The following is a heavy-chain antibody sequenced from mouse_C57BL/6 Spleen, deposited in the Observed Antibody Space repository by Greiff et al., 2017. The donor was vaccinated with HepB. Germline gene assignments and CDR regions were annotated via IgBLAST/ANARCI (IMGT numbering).Heavy chain of an antibody. D-gene: IGHD2-2*01. V-gene: IGHV5-6*01. CDR2: ISSGGSYT. Sequence: EVMLVESGGDLVKPGGSLKLSCAASGFTFSSYGMSWVRQTPDKRLEWVATISSGGSYTYYPDSVKGRFTISRDNAKHTLYLQMSSLKSEDTAMYYCARQGVTTWYFDVWGTGTTVTVSS. CDR1: GFTFSSYG. J-gene: IGHJ1*03. CDR3: ARQGVTTWYFDV.